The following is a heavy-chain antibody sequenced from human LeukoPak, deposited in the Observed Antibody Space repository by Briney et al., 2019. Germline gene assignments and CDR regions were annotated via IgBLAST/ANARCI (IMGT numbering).Heavy chain of an antibody. D-gene: IGHD3-10*01. CDR2: INHSGST. CDR3: ARGLIMVRGAHFDY. CDR1: GGSFSGYY. J-gene: IGHJ4*02. Sequence: KPSETLSLTCAVYGGSFSGYYWSWIRQPPGKGLEWIGEINHSGSTNYNPSLKSRVTISVDTSKNQFSLKLSSVTAADTAVYYCARGLIMVRGAHFDYWGQGTLVTVSS. V-gene: IGHV4-34*01.